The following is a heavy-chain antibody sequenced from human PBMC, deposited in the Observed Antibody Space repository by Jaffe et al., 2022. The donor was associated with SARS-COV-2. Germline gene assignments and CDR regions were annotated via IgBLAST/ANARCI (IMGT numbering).Heavy chain of an antibody. CDR2: IWYDGSNK. CDR3: ARDRTIEAAAHRELDY. J-gene: IGHJ4*02. D-gene: IGHD6-13*01. V-gene: IGHV3-33*01. Sequence: QVQLVESGGGVVQPGRSLRLSCAASGFTFSSYGMHWVRQAPGKGLEWVAVIWYDGSNKYYADSVKGRFTISRDNSKNTLYLQMNSLRAEDTAVYYCARDRTIEAAAHRELDYWGQGTLVTVSS. CDR1: GFTFSSYG.